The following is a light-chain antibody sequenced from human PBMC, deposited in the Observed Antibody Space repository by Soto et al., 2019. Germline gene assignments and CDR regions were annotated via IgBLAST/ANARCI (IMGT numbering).Light chain of an antibody. Sequence: EIVMAQSPATLSVSPGERVTLSCRASQFISNSLAWYQQRPGQPPRLLIYGASTRAAGISARFSGSGSGTEFTLTISSLQSEDFEVYYCQQSSNWPRTLGQGTKVDIK. J-gene: IGKJ1*01. CDR2: GAS. CDR1: QFISNS. V-gene: IGKV3-15*01. CDR3: QQSSNWPRT.